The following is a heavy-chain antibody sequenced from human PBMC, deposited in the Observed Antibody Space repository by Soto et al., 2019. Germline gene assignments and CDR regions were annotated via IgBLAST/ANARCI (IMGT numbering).Heavy chain of an antibody. Sequence: GGSLRLSCAASGFTFSSYSMNWVRQAPGKGLEWVSSISSSSSYIYYADSVKGRFTISRDNAKNSLYLQMNSLRAEDTAVYYCATYSGSSPPPYYFDYWGQGTLVTVSS. D-gene: IGHD1-26*01. J-gene: IGHJ4*02. CDR3: ATYSGSSPPPYYFDY. CDR1: GFTFSSYS. V-gene: IGHV3-21*01. CDR2: ISSSSSYI.